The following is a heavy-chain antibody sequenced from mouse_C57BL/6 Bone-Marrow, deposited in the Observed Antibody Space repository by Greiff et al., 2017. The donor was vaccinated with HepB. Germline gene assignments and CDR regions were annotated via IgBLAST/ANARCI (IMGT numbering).Heavy chain of an antibody. CDR1: GYTFTSYW. CDR3: ARRTSFYFDY. CDR2: IDPSDSYT. J-gene: IGHJ2*01. Sequence: QVQLQQSGAELVKPGASVKLSCKASGYTFTSYWMQWVKQRPGQGLEWIGEIDPSDSYTNYNQKFKGKATLTVDTSSSTAYMQLSSLTSEDSAVYYCARRTSFYFDYWGQGTTLTVSS. V-gene: IGHV1-50*01.